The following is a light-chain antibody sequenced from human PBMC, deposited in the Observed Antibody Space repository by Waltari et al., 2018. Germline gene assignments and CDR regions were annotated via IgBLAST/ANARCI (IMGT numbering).Light chain of an antibody. J-gene: IGLJ2*01. V-gene: IGLV2-18*02. CDR2: EVS. CDR1: SSYVGSYNR. Sequence: QSALTQPPSVSGSPGQSVTISCTGTSSYVGSYNRVSWYQQPPGTAPKLMIDEVSNRPSGVPDRFSGAKSGNTASLTISGLQAEDEADYYCSSYTSSSTVVFGGGTKLTVL. CDR3: SSYTSSSTVV.